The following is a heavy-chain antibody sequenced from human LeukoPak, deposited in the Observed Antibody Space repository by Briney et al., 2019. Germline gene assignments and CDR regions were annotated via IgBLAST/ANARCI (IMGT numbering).Heavy chain of an antibody. J-gene: IGHJ5*02. Sequence: PGGSLRLSCAASGFTFSSYAMSWVRQAPGKGLEWVSAISGSGGSTYYADSVKGRFTISRDNSKNTLYLQMNSLRAEDTAVYYCALTQRTAAAGLGWFDPWGQGTLVTVSS. CDR3: ALTQRTAAAGLGWFDP. D-gene: IGHD6-13*01. CDR1: GFTFSSYA. V-gene: IGHV3-23*01. CDR2: ISGSGGST.